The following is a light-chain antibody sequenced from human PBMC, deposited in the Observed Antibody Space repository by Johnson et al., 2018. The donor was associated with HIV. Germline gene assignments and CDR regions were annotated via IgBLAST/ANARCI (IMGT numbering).Light chain of an antibody. V-gene: IGLV1-51*01. J-gene: IGLJ1*01. Sequence: QSVLTQPPSVSAAPGQKVTISCSGSSSNIGNNYVSWYQQVPGTAPKLLIYDNNRRPSGIPDRFSGSKSGTSATLGITGLQTGDEADYYCGTWDSSLSDHVFGTGTKVTVL. CDR1: SSNIGNNY. CDR3: GTWDSSLSDHV. CDR2: DNN.